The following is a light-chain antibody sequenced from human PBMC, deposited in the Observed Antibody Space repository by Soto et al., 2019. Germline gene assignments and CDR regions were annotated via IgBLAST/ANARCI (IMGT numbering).Light chain of an antibody. J-gene: IGLJ1*01. CDR3: SSYTSDSSYV. V-gene: IGLV2-14*01. Sequence: QSALTQPASVSVSPGQSITISCTGTSSDVGLYDYVSWYQQHPGKAPQLMIYAVSNRPSGVSNRFSASKSGNTASLFISGLQAEDEADYYCSSYTSDSSYVFGSGTKVTV. CDR2: AVS. CDR1: SSDVGLYDY.